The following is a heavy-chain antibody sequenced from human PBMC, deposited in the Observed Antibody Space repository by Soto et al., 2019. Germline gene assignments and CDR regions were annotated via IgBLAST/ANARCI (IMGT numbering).Heavy chain of an antibody. CDR2: ISYDGSNK. CDR1: GFTFSSYG. CDR3: AKDHTDSSSWYVNGMDV. Sequence: QVQLVESGGGVVQPGRSLRLSCAASGFTFSSYGMHWVRQAPGKGLEWVAVISYDGSNKYYADSVKGRFTISRDNSKNTLYLQMNSLRAEDTAVYYCAKDHTDSSSWYVNGMDVW. J-gene: IGHJ6*01. V-gene: IGHV3-30*18. D-gene: IGHD6-13*01.